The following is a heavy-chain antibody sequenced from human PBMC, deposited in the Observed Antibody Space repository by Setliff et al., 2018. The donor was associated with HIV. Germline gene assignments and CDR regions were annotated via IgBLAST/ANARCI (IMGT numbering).Heavy chain of an antibody. V-gene: IGHV2-70*04. CDR1: GFSLSTTGLR. CDR3: ARTYGSASKIDY. D-gene: IGHD3-10*01. CDR2: IDWEDDK. J-gene: IGHJ4*02. Sequence: TLTLTCTFSGFSLSTTGLRVTWIRQPPGKALEWLARIDWEDDKFYSTSLKTRLTISKDTSKNQVFLKMTNMDPVDTATYYCARTYGSASKIDYWGPGTLVTVSS.